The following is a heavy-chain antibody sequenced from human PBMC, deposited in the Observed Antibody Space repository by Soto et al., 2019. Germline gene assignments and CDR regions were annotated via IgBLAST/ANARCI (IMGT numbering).Heavy chain of an antibody. J-gene: IGHJ6*02. CDR2: IYYSGST. CDR3: ARENRTPDYDFWSGYYIDYYYFGMDV. Sequence: SETLSLTCTVSGGSISSYYWSWIRQPPGKGLEWIGYIYYSGSTNYNPSLKSRVTISVDTSKNQFSLKLSSVTAADTAVYYCARENRTPDYDFWSGYYIDYYYFGMDVWGQGTTVTFSS. D-gene: IGHD3-3*01. V-gene: IGHV4-59*01. CDR1: GGSISSYY.